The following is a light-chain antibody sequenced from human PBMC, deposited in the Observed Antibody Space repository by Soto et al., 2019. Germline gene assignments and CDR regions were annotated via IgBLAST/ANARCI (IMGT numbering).Light chain of an antibody. CDR1: QGISNY. Sequence: DLQMTQSPSSLSASVGDRVTITCRASQGISNYLAWYQQKPEKVPKLLIYAPSTLQSGVPSRFSGSGSGTDFTLTISSLQPEDVATYYCQKYNSASHTFGPGTKVDIK. J-gene: IGKJ3*01. CDR2: APS. V-gene: IGKV1-27*01. CDR3: QKYNSASHT.